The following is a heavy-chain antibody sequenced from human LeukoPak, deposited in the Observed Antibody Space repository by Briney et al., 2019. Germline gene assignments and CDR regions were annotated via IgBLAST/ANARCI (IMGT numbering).Heavy chain of an antibody. CDR1: GGSISSSSYY. Sequence: SETLSLTCTVSGGSISSSSYYWGWIRQPPGKGLEWIGSIYYSGSTYYNPSLKSRVTISVDTSKNQFSLKLSPVTAADTAVYYCARHDGGSYFDYWGQGTLVTVSS. D-gene: IGHD2-15*01. CDR3: ARHDGGSYFDY. CDR2: IYYSGST. J-gene: IGHJ4*02. V-gene: IGHV4-39*01.